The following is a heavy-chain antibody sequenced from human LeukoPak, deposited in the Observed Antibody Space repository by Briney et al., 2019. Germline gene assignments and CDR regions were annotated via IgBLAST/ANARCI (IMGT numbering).Heavy chain of an antibody. CDR1: GGSISSSSYY. J-gene: IGHJ4*02. CDR3: AKPVAGDY. V-gene: IGHV3-23*01. D-gene: IGHD6-19*01. CDR2: ISGSGGST. Sequence: ETLSLTCTVSGGSISSSSYYWGWVRQAPGKGLEWVSAISGSGGSTYYADSVKGRFTISRDNSKNTLYLQMNSLRAEDTAVYYCAKPVAGDYWGQGTLVTVSS.